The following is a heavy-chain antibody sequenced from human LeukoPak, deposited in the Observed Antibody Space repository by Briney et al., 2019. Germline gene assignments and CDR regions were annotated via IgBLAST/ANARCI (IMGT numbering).Heavy chain of an antibody. D-gene: IGHD3-10*01. J-gene: IGHJ4*02. V-gene: IGHV4-59*01. CDR1: GGSISSYY. CDR2: IYYSGGT. Sequence: SETLSLTCTVSGGSISSYYWSWIRQPPGKGLEWIGYIYYSGGTNYNPSLKSRVTISVDTSKNQFSLKLSSVTAADTAVYYCARASLWSGEPHFDYWGQGTLVTVSS. CDR3: ARASLWSGEPHFDY.